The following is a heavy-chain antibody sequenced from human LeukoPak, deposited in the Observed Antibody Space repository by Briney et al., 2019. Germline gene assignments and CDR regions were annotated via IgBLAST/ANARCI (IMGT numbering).Heavy chain of an antibody. CDR2: IKQDGSEK. Sequence: GGSLRLSCAASGFTFSSYWMSWVRQAPGKGLEWVANIKQDGSEKYYVDSVKGRFTIPRDNAKNSLYLQMNSLRAEDTAVYYCARARRDCSSTSCYTSFWFDPWGQGTLVTVSS. CDR1: GFTFSSYW. D-gene: IGHD2-2*02. V-gene: IGHV3-7*01. J-gene: IGHJ5*02. CDR3: ARARRDCSSTSCYTSFWFDP.